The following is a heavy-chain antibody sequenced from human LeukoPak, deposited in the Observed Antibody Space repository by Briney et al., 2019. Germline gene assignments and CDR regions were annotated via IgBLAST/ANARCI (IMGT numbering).Heavy chain of an antibody. J-gene: IGHJ4*02. V-gene: IGHV3-7*05. CDR3: ARDRDWSFDY. D-gene: IGHD3-9*01. Sequence: GGSLRLSCAASGFTFSSYAMSWVRQAPGKGLEWVAHIKPDGSEKYYVGSVKGRFTISRDNAENSLYLQMNSLRAEDTAVYYCARDRDWSFDYWGQGTLVTVSS. CDR2: IKPDGSEK. CDR1: GFTFSSYA.